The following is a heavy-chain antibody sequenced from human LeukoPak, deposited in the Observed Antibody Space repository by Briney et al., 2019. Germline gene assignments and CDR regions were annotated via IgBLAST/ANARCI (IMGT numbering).Heavy chain of an antibody. V-gene: IGHV4-59*11. D-gene: IGHD6-6*01. CDR3: AGYSSSSGQFDY. J-gene: IGHJ4*02. CDR1: GGSISSHY. Sequence: SETLSLTCTVSGGSISSHYWSWIRQPPGKGLEWIGYIYYSGSTNYNPSLKSRVTISVDTSKNQFSLKLSSVTAAATAVYYCAGYSSSSGQFDYWGQGTLVTVSS. CDR2: IYYSGST.